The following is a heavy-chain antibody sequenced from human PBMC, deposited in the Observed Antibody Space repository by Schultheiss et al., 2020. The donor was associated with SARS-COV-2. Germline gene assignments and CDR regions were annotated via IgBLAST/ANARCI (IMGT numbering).Heavy chain of an antibody. J-gene: IGHJ4*02. CDR2: INPSGGST. Sequence: ASVKVSCKASGYTFTSYYMHWVRQAPGQGLEWMGIINPSGGSTSYAQKFQGTVTMTRDTSTSTVFMELSSLRSEDTAVYYCAEGRYGDYGEYWGQGTLVTVSS. V-gene: IGHV1-46*01. CDR1: GYTFTSYY. D-gene: IGHD4-17*01. CDR3: AEGRYGDYGEY.